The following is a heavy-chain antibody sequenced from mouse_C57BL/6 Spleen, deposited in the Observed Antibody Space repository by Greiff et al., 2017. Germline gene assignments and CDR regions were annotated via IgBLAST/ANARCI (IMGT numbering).Heavy chain of an antibody. CDR2: ISSGGDYI. CDR1: GFTFSSYA. J-gene: IGHJ1*03. CDR3: TRDDDDGYFDV. Sequence: EVQLVESGAGLVKPGGSLKLSCAASGFTFSSYAMSWVRQTPEKRLEWVAYISSGGDYIYYAATVKGRFTISRANARNTLYQQMSSLKSEDTAMYYCTRDDDDGYFDVWGTGTTVTVAS. V-gene: IGHV5-9-1*02. D-gene: IGHD2-4*01.